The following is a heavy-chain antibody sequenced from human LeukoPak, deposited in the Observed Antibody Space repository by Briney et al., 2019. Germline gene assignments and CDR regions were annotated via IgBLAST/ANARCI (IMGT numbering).Heavy chain of an antibody. V-gene: IGHV4-4*07. CDR1: GGSISSYY. CDR3: ARGSRDSRGSGSYYFVA. J-gene: IGHJ4*02. D-gene: IGHD3-10*01. Sequence: SSETLSLTCTVSGGSISSYYWSWIRQPAGKGLEWIGRIYTSGSTNYNPSLKSRVTMSVDTSKNQFSLKLSSVTAADTAVYYCARGSRDSRGSGSYYFVAWGQGTLVTVSS. CDR2: IYTSGST.